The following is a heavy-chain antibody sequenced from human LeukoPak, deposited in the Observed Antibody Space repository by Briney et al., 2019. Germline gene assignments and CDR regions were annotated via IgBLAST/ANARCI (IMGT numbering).Heavy chain of an antibody. CDR1: GFTFSVYS. V-gene: IGHV3-21*01. CDR3: ARSADYGDYVISDDAFDI. CDR2: ISSSSNYI. D-gene: IGHD4-17*01. Sequence: GGSLRLSCAGSGFTFSVYSINWVRQAPGKGLEWVSSISSSSNYIYYADSVKGRFTISRDNAKNSLYLQMNSLRAEDTAVYYCARSADYGDYVISDDAFDIWGQGTMVTVSS. J-gene: IGHJ3*02.